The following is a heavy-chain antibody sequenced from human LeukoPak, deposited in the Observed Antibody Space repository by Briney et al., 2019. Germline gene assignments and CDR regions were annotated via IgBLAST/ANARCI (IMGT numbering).Heavy chain of an antibody. D-gene: IGHD6-19*01. CDR1: GYTFTSFG. Sequence: ASVKVSCKVSGYTFTSFGISWVRQAPGQGLEWMGWISTYSGKTNYTQRLQDRISLTADASTSTVFMELRSLTSDDTAVYYCARDSLLEWLRLPPAPSETPVPGSPSKFWGQRTLVTVSS. CDR3: ARDSLLEWLRLPPAPSETPVPGSPSKF. CDR2: ISTYSGKT. V-gene: IGHV1-18*04. J-gene: IGHJ4*02.